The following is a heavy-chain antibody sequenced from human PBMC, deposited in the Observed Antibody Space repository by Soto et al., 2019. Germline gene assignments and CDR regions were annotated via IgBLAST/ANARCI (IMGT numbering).Heavy chain of an antibody. CDR1: GDSVNSENYY. CDR2: AHSGGRS. D-gene: IGHD5-18*01. CDR3: GREIRGYSRALDY. J-gene: IGHJ4*02. V-gene: IGHV4-61*01. Sequence: SETLSLTCSVSGDSVNSENYYWTWIRQSPGKGLEWIGYAHSGGRSDYNPSLKSRVTISLNTPVNQFSLQLTSVTAADTAVYYCGREIRGYSRALDYWGQGTLVTVSS.